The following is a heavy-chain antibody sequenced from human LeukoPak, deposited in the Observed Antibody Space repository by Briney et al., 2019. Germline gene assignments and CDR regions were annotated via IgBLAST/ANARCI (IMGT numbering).Heavy chain of an antibody. D-gene: IGHD2-2*01. J-gene: IGHJ4*02. CDR2: ISGSGGST. CDR1: GFTFSSYA. Sequence: GGSLRLSCAASGFTFSSYAMSWVRQAPGKGLEWVSAISGSGGSTYYADSVKGRFTISRDNSKTTLYLQMDSLRAEDTAVYYCAKRGSVGIDYWGQGTLVTVSS. V-gene: IGHV3-23*01. CDR3: AKRGSVGIDY.